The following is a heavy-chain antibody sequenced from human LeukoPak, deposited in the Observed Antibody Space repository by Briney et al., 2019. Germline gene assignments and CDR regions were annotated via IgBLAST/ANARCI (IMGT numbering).Heavy chain of an antibody. CDR1: GGSFSGYY. J-gene: IGHJ4*02. D-gene: IGHD2-2*01. CDR2: INHSGST. Sequence: SETLSLTCAVYGGSFSGYYWSWIRQPPGKGLEWIGEINHSGSTNYNPSLKSRVTISVDTSKNQFSLKLSSVTAADTAVYYRARRPIVVVPAAILDYWGQGTLVTVSS. V-gene: IGHV4-34*01. CDR3: ARRPIVVVPAAILDY.